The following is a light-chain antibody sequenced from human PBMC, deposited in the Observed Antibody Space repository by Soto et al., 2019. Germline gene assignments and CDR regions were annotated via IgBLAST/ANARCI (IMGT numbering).Light chain of an antibody. CDR2: EVT. CDR1: GSDIGNYNY. Sequence: QSALTQPLSASGSPGQSVPISCTGTGSDIGNYNYVSWYQHHPGKAPKLIIYEVTERPSGVPDRFTGSKSGNTASLTVSGLQAEDEADYYCSSYGGRNNIVFGTGTKVTVL. J-gene: IGLJ1*01. CDR3: SSYGGRNNIV. V-gene: IGLV2-8*01.